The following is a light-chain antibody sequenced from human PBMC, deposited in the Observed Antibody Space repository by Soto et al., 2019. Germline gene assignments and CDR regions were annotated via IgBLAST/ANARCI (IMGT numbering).Light chain of an antibody. J-gene: IGLJ2*01. V-gene: IGLV2-14*01. CDR1: SSDVGGYNY. CDR2: EVS. CDR3: SSYTSSSTLV. Sequence: QSVLTQPASVSGSRGQSITISCTGTSSDVGGYNYVSWYQRHPGKAPKLMIYEVSNRPSGVSNRFSGSKSGNTASLTISGLQAEDEADYYCSSYTSSSTLVFGGGTKITVL.